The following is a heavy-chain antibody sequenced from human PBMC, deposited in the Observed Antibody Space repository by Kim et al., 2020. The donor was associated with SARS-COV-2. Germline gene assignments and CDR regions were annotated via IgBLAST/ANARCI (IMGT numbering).Heavy chain of an antibody. CDR3: AKGGFVVVPLPPRDYFDY. Sequence: GGSLRLSCAASGFIFGDCAMHWVRQVPGKGLEWVSSIKWNSDIIDYADSVKGRFTISRDNAKNSLYLQMSSLRPEDTALYYCAKGGFVVVPLPPRDYFDYWGQGTLVTVSS. CDR2: IKWNSDII. J-gene: IGHJ4*02. CDR1: GFIFGDCA. D-gene: IGHD2-2*01. V-gene: IGHV3-9*01.